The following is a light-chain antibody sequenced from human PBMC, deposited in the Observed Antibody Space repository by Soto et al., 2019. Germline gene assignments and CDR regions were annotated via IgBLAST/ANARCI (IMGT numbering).Light chain of an antibody. J-gene: IGKJ2*01. CDR2: DAS. Sequence: EIVLTQSPATLSLSPGERATLSCRASQSVSSYLAWYQQKPGQAPRLLIYDASNRATGIPARFSGSGSGTDFTLTISSLEPDDFAVYYCQQRSNWVYTFGQGTKLEIK. CDR3: QQRSNWVYT. V-gene: IGKV3-11*01. CDR1: QSVSSY.